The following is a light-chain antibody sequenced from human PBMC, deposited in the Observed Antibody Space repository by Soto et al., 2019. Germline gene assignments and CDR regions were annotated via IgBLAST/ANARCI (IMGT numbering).Light chain of an antibody. Sequence: QSVLTQPPSASGTPGQRVTISCSGSSSNIAAYTVNWYKQLPGTAPKLLIHGNNNRPSGVPDRFSGSKSGTSASLAITGLQAGDEADYYCQSYDSSLRSYVLGTGTKVTVL. CDR3: QSYDSSLRSYV. J-gene: IGLJ1*01. CDR1: SSNIAAYT. V-gene: IGLV1-40*01. CDR2: GNN.